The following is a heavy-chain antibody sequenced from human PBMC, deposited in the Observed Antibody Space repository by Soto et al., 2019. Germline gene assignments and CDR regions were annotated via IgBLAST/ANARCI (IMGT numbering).Heavy chain of an antibody. V-gene: IGHV1-18*01. J-gene: IGHJ4*02. CDR1: GYTFTSYG. CDR3: ARDVGYCSGGSCDY. Sequence: ASVKVSCKASGYTFTSYGISWVRQAPGQGLEWMGWISAYNGNTNYAQKLQGRVTMTTDTSTSTAYMELRSLRSDDTAMYYCARDVGYCSGGSCDYWGQGTLVTVSS. D-gene: IGHD2-15*01. CDR2: ISAYNGNT.